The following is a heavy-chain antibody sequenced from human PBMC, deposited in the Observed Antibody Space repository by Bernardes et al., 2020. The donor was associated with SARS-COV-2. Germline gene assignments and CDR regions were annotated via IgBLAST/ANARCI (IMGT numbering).Heavy chain of an antibody. V-gene: IGHV3-74*01. J-gene: IGHJ5*01. CDR3: ARDLGCPFDS. D-gene: IGHD3-10*01. CDR2: IDGDGSST. Sequence: GGSLRLSCAASGFTFSNYCVYWVRQAPGKGLVWVSRIDGDGSSTSYADSVKGRFTISRDNAKNTLFLQVNSLRAEDTAVYYCARDLGCPFDSWGQGTLVTVSS. CDR1: GFTFSNYC.